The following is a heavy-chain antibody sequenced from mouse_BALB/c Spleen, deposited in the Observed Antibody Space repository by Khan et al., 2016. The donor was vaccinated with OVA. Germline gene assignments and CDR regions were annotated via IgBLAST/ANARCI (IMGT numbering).Heavy chain of an antibody. J-gene: IGHJ2*01. CDR3: ARVYGRDFDY. Sequence: EVKLLESGPGLVKPSQSLSLTCTVTGYSITSDYAWNWIRQFPGNKLEWMGFISYSGNTNYNPSLKSRISITRDTSKNQFFLQLNSVTTEDTATEYCARVYGRDFDYWGQGTTLTVSS. CDR2: ISYSGNT. V-gene: IGHV3-2*02. D-gene: IGHD2-1*01. CDR1: GYSITSDYA.